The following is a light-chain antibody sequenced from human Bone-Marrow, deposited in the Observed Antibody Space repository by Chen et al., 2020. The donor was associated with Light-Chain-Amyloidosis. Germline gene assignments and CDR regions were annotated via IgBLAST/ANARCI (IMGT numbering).Light chain of an antibody. Sequence: EIVMTQSPDTLSVSPGEKATLSCRASESVGSNVAWHQQRPGQAPRLLIYSASIRATGVPARFRGSGSGTEFTLTISSPQSEDSALYYCQQYKNWPPWTFGQGTKVEIK. J-gene: IGKJ1*01. V-gene: IGKV3-15*01. CDR3: QQYKNWPPWT. CDR1: ESVGSN. CDR2: SAS.